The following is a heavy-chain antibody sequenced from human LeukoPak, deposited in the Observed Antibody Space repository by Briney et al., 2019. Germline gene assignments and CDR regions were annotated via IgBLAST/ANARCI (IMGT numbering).Heavy chain of an antibody. J-gene: IGHJ4*02. V-gene: IGHV3-7*01. D-gene: IGHD3-22*01. CDR3: ARGHCYESSGYPGGY. Sequence: GGSLRLSCAASGFTFRVYWMNWVRQAPGKGLEWVANIKQDGSEKNYVDSVKGRFTISRDNAKNSLYLQMISLRVEDTAVYYCARGHCYESSGYPGGYWGQGTLVTVSS. CDR1: GFTFRVYW. CDR2: IKQDGSEK.